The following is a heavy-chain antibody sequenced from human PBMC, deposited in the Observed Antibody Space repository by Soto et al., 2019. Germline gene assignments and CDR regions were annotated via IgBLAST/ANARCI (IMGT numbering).Heavy chain of an antibody. Sequence: ASVKVSCKASGYIFTNNDVSWLRQATGQGLEWMGWMNPGSGDTGYAQKFQGRVTMTRNTSISTAYMELSSLRSEDTAVYYCARGSYSYGFNWFDPWGQGTLVTVSS. J-gene: IGHJ5*02. CDR3: ARGSYSYGFNWFDP. V-gene: IGHV1-8*01. D-gene: IGHD5-18*01. CDR2: MNPGSGDT. CDR1: GYIFTNND.